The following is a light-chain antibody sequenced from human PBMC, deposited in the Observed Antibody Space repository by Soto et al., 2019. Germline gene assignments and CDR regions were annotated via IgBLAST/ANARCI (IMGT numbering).Light chain of an antibody. Sequence: EIVLTQSPSALSFSPGERATLSCRASQSVSSSYLAWYQQKPGQAPRLLIYGASSRATGVPHRFSGSGSGTDFILTISRLEPEDFAAYYCQQYDSSPQTFGGGTKVDI. V-gene: IGKV3-20*01. CDR1: QSVSSSY. CDR3: QQYDSSPQT. J-gene: IGKJ4*01. CDR2: GAS.